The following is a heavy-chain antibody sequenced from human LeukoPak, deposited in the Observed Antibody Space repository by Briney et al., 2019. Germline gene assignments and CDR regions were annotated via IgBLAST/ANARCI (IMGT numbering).Heavy chain of an antibody. J-gene: IGHJ4*02. V-gene: IGHV3-20*04. CDR2: INWNGGST. Sequence: PGGSLRLSCAASGFTFDDHGMSWVRQAPGKGLEWVSGINWNGGSTGYADSVKGRFTISRDNAKNTLYLQMNSLRVEDTAVYYCARDLYDSSGYAYWGQGTLVTVSS. D-gene: IGHD3-22*01. CDR1: GFTFDDHG. CDR3: ARDLYDSSGYAY.